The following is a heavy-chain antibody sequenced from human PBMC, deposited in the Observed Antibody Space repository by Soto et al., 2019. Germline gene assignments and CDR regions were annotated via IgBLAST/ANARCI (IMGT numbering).Heavy chain of an antibody. CDR2: INHSGST. J-gene: IGHJ6*02. CDR3: ARARGYMGTEDYYYYYGIDV. CDR1: GGSFSGYY. V-gene: IGHV4-34*01. D-gene: IGHD2-21*02. Sequence: SETLSLTCAVYGGSFSGYYWSWIRQPPGKGLEWIGEINHSGSTNYNPSLKSRVTISVDTSKNQFSLKLSSVTAADTAVYYCARARGYMGTEDYYYYYGIDVWGQGTTVTVS.